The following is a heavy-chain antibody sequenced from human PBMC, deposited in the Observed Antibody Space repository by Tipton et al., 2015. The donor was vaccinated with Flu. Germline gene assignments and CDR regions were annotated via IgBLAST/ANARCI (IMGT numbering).Heavy chain of an antibody. Sequence: TLSLTCTISADSISSAYYWGWIRQPPGKGLEWIGNIYHTGNTYYNPSLKSRVTISLDTAKNQFSQRLTSVTAADTAVYYCARSTYYYGSGSSDYWGQGTLVTVSS. CDR2: IYHTGNT. CDR1: ADSISSAYY. V-gene: IGHV4-38-2*02. D-gene: IGHD3-10*01. J-gene: IGHJ4*02. CDR3: ARSTYYYGSGSSDY.